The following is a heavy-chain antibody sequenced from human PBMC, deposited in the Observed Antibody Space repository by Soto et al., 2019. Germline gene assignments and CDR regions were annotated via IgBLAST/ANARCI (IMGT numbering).Heavy chain of an antibody. CDR1: GYSFTSYW. J-gene: IGHJ1*01. CDR2: IYPGDSDT. Sequence: GESLKISCKGSGYSFTSYWIGWVRQMPGKGLEWMGIIYPGDSDTRYSPSFQGQVTISADKSISTAYLQRSSLKASDTAMYYCARQYCSGGSCYPDAEYFQHWGQGTLVTVSS. V-gene: IGHV5-51*01. CDR3: ARQYCSGGSCYPDAEYFQH. D-gene: IGHD2-15*01.